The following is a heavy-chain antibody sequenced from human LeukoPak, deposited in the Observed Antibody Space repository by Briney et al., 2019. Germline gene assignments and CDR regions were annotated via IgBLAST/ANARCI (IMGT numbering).Heavy chain of an antibody. V-gene: IGHV3-11*04. CDR3: ARDSKFTGYYYCMDV. CDR2: ISSGGSGI. J-gene: IGHJ6*03. CDR1: GFIFSDYY. D-gene: IGHD3-16*01. Sequence: GGSLRLSCAASGFIFSDYYMSWIRLAPGKGLEWVSYISSGGSGIHYADAVKGRFTVSRDNAKNSMYLQMNSLRADDTAVYYCARDSKFTGYYYCMDVWGKGTTVTVSS.